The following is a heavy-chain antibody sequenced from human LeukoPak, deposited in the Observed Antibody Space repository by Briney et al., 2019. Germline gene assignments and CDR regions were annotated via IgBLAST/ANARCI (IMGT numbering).Heavy chain of an antibody. CDR2: IYYSGST. V-gene: IGHV4-31*03. Sequence: SETLSLTCTVSGGSISSGGYYWSWIRQHPGKGLEWIGYIYYSGSTYYNPSLKSRVTISVDTSKNQFSLKLSSVTAADTAVYHCARGGVDTAMVNWFDPWGQGTLVTVSS. D-gene: IGHD5-18*01. CDR3: ARGGVDTAMVNWFDP. J-gene: IGHJ5*02. CDR1: GGSISSGGYY.